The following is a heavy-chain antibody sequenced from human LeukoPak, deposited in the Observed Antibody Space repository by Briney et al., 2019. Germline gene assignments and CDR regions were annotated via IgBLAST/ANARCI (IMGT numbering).Heavy chain of an antibody. CDR2: IWYDGSNK. Sequence: GGSLRLSCAASGFTFSSYGMHWVRQAPGKGLEWVAGIWYDGSNKYYADSVKGRFTISRDNSKNTLYLQMNSLRAEDTAVYYCARGLIYGSGSYNYWGQGTLVTVSS. J-gene: IGHJ4*02. CDR1: GFTFSSYG. D-gene: IGHD3-10*01. V-gene: IGHV3-33*01. CDR3: ARGLIYGSGSYNY.